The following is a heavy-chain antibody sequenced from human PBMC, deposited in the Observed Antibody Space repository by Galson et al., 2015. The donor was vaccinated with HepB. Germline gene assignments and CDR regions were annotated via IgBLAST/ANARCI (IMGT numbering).Heavy chain of an antibody. CDR2: TYYRSGWYD. Sequence: CAISGDSVSSKSAAWHWIRQSPSRGLQWLGRTYYRSGWYDDYAVSVKSRTTINADTSKNHFSLQLNSVTPADTAVYYCARATYDFDSRGHLYWYFDLWGRGTLVTVSS. CDR1: GDSVSSKSAA. J-gene: IGHJ2*01. D-gene: IGHD3-22*01. CDR3: ARATYDFDSRGHLYWYFDL. V-gene: IGHV6-1*01.